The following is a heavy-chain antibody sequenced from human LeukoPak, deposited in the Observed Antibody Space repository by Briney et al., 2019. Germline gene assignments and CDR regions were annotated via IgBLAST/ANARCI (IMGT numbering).Heavy chain of an antibody. D-gene: IGHD4-4*01. J-gene: IGHJ6*02. CDR2: IKQDGSEK. V-gene: IGHV3-7*01. CDR1: GFTFSSYW. CDR3: ARDNSNPEPYYYYYYGMDV. Sequence: QPGGSLRLSCAASGFTFSSYWMSWVRQAPGKGLEWVANIKQDGSEKYYVDSVKGRFTISRDNAKNSLYLQMNSLRAEDTAVYYCARDNSNPEPYYYYYYGMDVWGQGTTVTVSS.